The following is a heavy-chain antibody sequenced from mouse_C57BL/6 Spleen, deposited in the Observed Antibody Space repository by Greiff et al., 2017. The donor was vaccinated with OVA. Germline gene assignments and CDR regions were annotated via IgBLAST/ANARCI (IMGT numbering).Heavy chain of an antibody. V-gene: IGHV1-76*01. Sequence: QVQLQQSGAELVRPGASVKLSCKASGYTFTDYYINWVKQRPGQGLEWIARIYPGSGNTYYNEKFKGKATLTAEKSSSTAYMQLSSLTSEDSAVYFCARSAAQYAMDYWGQGTSVTVSS. CDR1: GYTFTDYY. J-gene: IGHJ4*01. CDR2: IYPGSGNT. D-gene: IGHD3-2*02. CDR3: ARSAAQYAMDY.